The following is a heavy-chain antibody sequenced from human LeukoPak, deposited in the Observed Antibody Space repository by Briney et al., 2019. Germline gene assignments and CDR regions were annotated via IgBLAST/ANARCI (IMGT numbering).Heavy chain of an antibody. CDR2: VYNSEST. Sequence: SETLSLTCTVSGGSVSRYYWSWIRQPSGKGLEWIGYVYNSESTRYNPSLKSRVTISVDTSKNQFSLRLRSVTAADTAVYYCARLCSGGSCYRHSDYWGQGTLVTVSS. CDR3: ARLCSGGSCYRHSDY. J-gene: IGHJ4*02. D-gene: IGHD2-15*01. V-gene: IGHV4-59*08. CDR1: GGSVSRYY.